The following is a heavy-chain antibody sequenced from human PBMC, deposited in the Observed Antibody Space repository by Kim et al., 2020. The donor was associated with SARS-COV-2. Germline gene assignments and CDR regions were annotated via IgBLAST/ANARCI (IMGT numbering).Heavy chain of an antibody. CDR3: AREMGVPAGPFFDY. V-gene: IGHV3-64*01. J-gene: IGHJ4*02. D-gene: IGHD3-16*01. Sequence: YANSVQGRFTISLDNSKNTLYLQMGSLRAEDMAVYYCAREMGVPAGPFFDYWGQGTLVTVSS.